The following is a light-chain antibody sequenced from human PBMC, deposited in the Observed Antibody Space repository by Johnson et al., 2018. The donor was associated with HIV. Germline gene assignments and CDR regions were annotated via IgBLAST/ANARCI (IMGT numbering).Light chain of an antibody. CDR2: DNN. Sequence: QSVLTQPPSVSAAPGQKVTISCSGSSSNIGNNYVSWYQQLPGTAPKLLIYDNNKRPSGIPDRFSGSKSGTSATLGTTALQNGDAADYYRGTWDTSLSAGGVFGTGTKVTVL. V-gene: IGLV1-51*01. CDR1: SSNIGNNY. CDR3: GTWDTSLSAGGV. J-gene: IGLJ1*01.